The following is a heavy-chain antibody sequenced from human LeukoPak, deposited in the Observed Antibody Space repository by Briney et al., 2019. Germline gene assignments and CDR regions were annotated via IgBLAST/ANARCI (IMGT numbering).Heavy chain of an antibody. V-gene: IGHV3-23*01. Sequence: PGGSLRLSCAASGFNFSSYAMSWVRQAPGKGLEWVSGISGSGGNTYYAESVKGRFTISRDNSKNTLYLQMNSLRVEDTAVYYCAKEIYGEARESFDYWGQGTLVTVSS. CDR3: AKEIYGEARESFDY. J-gene: IGHJ4*02. CDR2: ISGSGGNT. CDR1: GFNFSSYA. D-gene: IGHD4-17*01.